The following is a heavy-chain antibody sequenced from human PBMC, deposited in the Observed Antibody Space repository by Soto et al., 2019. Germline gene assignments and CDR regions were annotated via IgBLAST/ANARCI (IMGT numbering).Heavy chain of an antibody. V-gene: IGHV3-9*01. CDR1: GFTFDDYA. J-gene: IGHJ4*02. D-gene: IGHD6-19*01. CDR2: ISWNSGSI. CDR3: AKGEEWKGSGWYRY. Sequence: EVQLVESGGGLVQPGRSLRLSCAASGFTFDDYAMHWVRQAPGKGLEWVSGISWNSGSIGYADSVKGRFTISRDNAKNSLYLQMNSLRAEDTALYYCAKGEEWKGSGWYRYWGQGTLVTVSS.